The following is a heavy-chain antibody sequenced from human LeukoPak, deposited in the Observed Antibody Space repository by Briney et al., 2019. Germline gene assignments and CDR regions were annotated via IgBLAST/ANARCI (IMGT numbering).Heavy chain of an antibody. CDR2: ISSSSSYI. D-gene: IGHD3-10*01. CDR3: AREWAMVRGVLDY. CDR1: GFTFSSYS. J-gene: IGHJ4*02. Sequence: PGGSLRLSCAASGFTFSSYSMNWVRQAPGKGLEWVSSISSSSSYIYYADSVKGRFTISRDNAKNSLYLQMNSLRAEDTAVYYCAREWAMVRGVLDYWGQGTLVTVSS. V-gene: IGHV3-21*01.